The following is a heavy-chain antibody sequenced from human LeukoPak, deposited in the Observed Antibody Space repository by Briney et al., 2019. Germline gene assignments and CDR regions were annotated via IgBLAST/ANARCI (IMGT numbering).Heavy chain of an antibody. Sequence: GGSLRLSCAASGFTFSDYYMSWISQAPGKGLEWVSYISSSGSTIYYADSVKGRFTISRDNAKNSLYLQMNSLRAEDTAVYYCARGPMIVAFKEYYFDYWGQGTLVTVSS. CDR2: ISSSGSTI. CDR1: GFTFSDYY. V-gene: IGHV3-11*01. J-gene: IGHJ4*02. CDR3: ARGPMIVAFKEYYFDY. D-gene: IGHD3-22*01.